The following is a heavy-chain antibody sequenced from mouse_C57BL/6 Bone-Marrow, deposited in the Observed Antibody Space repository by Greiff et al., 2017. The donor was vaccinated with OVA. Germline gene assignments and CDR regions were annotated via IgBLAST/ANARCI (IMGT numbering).Heavy chain of an antibody. V-gene: IGHV1-64*01. CDR2: IHPNSGST. Sequence: QVQLQQPGAELGKPGASVKLSCKASGYTFTSYWMHWVKQRPGQGLEWIGMIHPNSGSTNYNEKFKSKATLTVDKSSSTAYMQLSSLTSEDSAVYYCARERSYYYGSSSWFAYWGQGTLVTVSA. CDR3: ARERSYYYGSSSWFAY. J-gene: IGHJ3*01. CDR1: GYTFTSYW. D-gene: IGHD1-1*01.